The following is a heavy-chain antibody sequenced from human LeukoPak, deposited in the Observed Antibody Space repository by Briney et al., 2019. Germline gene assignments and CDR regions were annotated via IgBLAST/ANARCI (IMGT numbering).Heavy chain of an antibody. CDR1: GYTFTGYY. CDR3: ARGAGGDYRVIYYCYGMDV. V-gene: IGHV1-2*02. D-gene: IGHD4-17*01. CDR2: INPNSGGT. J-gene: IGHJ6*02. Sequence: ASVKVSCKASGYTFTGYYMHWVRQAPGQGLEWMGWINPNSGGTNYAQKFQGRVTMTRDTSISTAYMELSRLRSDDTAVYYCARGAGGDYRVIYYCYGMDVWGQGTTVTVSS.